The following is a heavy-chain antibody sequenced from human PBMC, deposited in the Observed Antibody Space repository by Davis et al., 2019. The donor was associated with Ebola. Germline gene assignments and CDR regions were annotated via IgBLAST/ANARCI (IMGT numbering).Heavy chain of an antibody. V-gene: IGHV1-46*01. Sequence: AASVKVSCKASGYTFTSYYMHWVRQAPGQGLEWMGIINPSGGSTSYAQKFQGRVTITADKSTSTAYMELSSLSSVAAADTALYYCARVGSGGNFDYWGQGTLVTVSS. CDR1: GYTFTSYY. J-gene: IGHJ4*02. CDR2: INPSGGST. D-gene: IGHD6-19*01. CDR3: ARVGSGGNFDY.